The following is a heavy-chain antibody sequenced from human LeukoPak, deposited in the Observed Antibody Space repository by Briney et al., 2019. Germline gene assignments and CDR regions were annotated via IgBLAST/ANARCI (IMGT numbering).Heavy chain of an antibody. V-gene: IGHV3-30*12. CDR2: IWSDASNR. CDR1: GFIFSHHG. CDR3: ARDAQRGFDYSNSLRY. D-gene: IGHD4-11*01. J-gene: IGHJ4*01. Sequence: GGSLRLSCAASGFIFSHHGMHWVRQAPGKGLEWVAVIWSDASNRFYATSVKGRFTISRDNFKKTVFLQMNSLRVEDTGIYYCARDAQRGFDYSNSLRYWGHGTLVTVSS.